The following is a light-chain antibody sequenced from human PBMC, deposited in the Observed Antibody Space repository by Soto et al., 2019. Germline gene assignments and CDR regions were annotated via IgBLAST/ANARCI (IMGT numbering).Light chain of an antibody. CDR3: SSYTSSSTPLV. J-gene: IGLJ2*01. CDR2: DVS. V-gene: IGLV2-14*03. CDR1: SSDVGGYNY. Sequence: QSALTQPASVSGSPGQSITISCTGTSSDVGGYNYVSWYQQHSGKAPKLMIYDVSNRPSGVSNRFSGSKSGNTASLTISGLQPEDEADYYCSSYTSSSTPLVFGGGTKLTVL.